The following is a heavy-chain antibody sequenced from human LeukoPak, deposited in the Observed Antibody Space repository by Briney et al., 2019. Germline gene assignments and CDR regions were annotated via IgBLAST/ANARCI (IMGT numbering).Heavy chain of an antibody. J-gene: IGHJ4*02. CDR3: ARDGGSGSYYIDS. D-gene: IGHD3-10*01. CDR2: IWYDGSNK. V-gene: IGHV3-33*01. Sequence: GGSLRLSCAASGFTFSSYGMHWVRQAPGKGLEWVAVIWYDGSNKYYADSVKGRFTISRDNPKNTLYLQMNSLRAEDTAVYYCARDGGSGSYYIDSWGQGTLVTVSS. CDR1: GFTFSSYG.